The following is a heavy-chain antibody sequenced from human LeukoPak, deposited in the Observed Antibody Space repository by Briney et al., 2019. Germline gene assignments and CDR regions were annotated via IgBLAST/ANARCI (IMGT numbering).Heavy chain of an antibody. D-gene: IGHD3-16*02. V-gene: IGHV4-59*08. J-gene: IGHJ4*02. CDR2: IYYSGST. Sequence: SETLSLTCTVSGGSIGSYYWSWIRRPPGKGLEWIGYIYYSGSTNYNPSLKSRVTISVDTSKNQFSLKLSSVTAADTAVYYCARRRYYYDYWGRGTLVTVSS. CDR3: ARRRYYYDY. CDR1: GGSIGSYY.